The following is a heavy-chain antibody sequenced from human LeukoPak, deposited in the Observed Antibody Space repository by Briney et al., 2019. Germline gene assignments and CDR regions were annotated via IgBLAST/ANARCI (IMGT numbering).Heavy chain of an antibody. D-gene: IGHD1-7*01. Sequence: GGSMRLSWAASGFTFSSYGMHWVRQAPGKGLEWVAVIWYDGSNKYYADSVKGRFTISRDNSKNTLYLQMNSLRAEDTAVYYCAKDLSWGTGTTRGIDYWGQGTLVTVSS. CDR3: AKDLSWGTGTTRGIDY. CDR2: IWYDGSNK. J-gene: IGHJ4*02. CDR1: GFTFSSYG. V-gene: IGHV3-33*06.